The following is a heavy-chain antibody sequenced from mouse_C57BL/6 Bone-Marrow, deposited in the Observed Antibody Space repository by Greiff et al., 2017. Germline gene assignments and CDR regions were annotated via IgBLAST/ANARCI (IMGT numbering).Heavy chain of an antibody. V-gene: IGHV2-9-2*01. CDR3: VRDRGTPMDY. CDR2: IWTGGGT. CDR1: GFSLTSYD. J-gene: IGHJ4*01. D-gene: IGHD3-1*01. Sequence: VQLKESGPGLVAPSQSLSLTCTVSGFSLTSYDISWIRQPPGKGLEWLGVIWTGGGTNYNSAFMYRLSISKDNSKCQVFLKMNSLQTDDTAIDYGVRDRGTPMDYWGQGTSVTVSS.